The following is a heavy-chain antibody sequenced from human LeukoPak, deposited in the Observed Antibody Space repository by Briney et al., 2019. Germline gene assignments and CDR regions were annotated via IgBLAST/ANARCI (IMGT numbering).Heavy chain of an antibody. CDR1: GGSISSYY. CDR2: INHSGST. V-gene: IGHV4-34*01. Sequence: SSETLSLTCTVSGGSISSYYWSWIRQPPGKGLEWIGEINHSGSTNYNPSLKSRVTISVDTSKNQFSLKLSSVTAADTAVYYCARGNARRILFAYWGQGTLVTVSS. J-gene: IGHJ4*02. CDR3: ARGNARRILFAY.